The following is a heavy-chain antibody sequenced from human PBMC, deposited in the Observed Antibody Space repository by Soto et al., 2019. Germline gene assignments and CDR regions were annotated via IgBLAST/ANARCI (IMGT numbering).Heavy chain of an antibody. CDR1: GFTFSSYA. Sequence: TGGSLRLSCAASGFTFSSYAMHWVRQAPGKGLEWVAVISYDGSNKYYADSVKGRFTISRDNSKNTLYLQMNSLRAEDTAVYYCARDLLPGYSSSWYLSERSYYYYGMDVWGQGTTVTVSS. J-gene: IGHJ6*02. D-gene: IGHD6-13*01. CDR2: ISYDGSNK. CDR3: ARDLLPGYSSSWYLSERSYYYYGMDV. V-gene: IGHV3-30-3*01.